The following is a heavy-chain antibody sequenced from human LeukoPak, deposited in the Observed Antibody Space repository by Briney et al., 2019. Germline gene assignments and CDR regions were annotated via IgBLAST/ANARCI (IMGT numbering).Heavy chain of an antibody. J-gene: IGHJ5*02. D-gene: IGHD3-16*01. CDR1: GGTFSSYS. V-gene: IGHV1-69*06. Sequence: SVKVSCKASGGTFSSYSITWVRQAPGQGLEWMGGIMPLFNTANYAQQFQGRVTITADKSTSTAYMELSSLRSEDTAMYYCARAGMMAGSFDPWGQGTLVTVSS. CDR3: ARAGMMAGSFDP. CDR2: IMPLFNTA.